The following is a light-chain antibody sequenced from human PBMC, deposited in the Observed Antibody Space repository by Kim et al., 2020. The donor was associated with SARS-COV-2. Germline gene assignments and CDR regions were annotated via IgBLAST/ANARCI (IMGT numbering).Light chain of an antibody. Sequence: APGKQARDTWRGENIGMKSAHWYQQKQGQAPVLIIYYDSDRPSGIHERFSGSNSGNTATLTISRVEAGDEADYHCQVWDSSSDQVVFGGGTQLNVL. J-gene: IGLJ2*01. CDR2: YDS. CDR1: NIGMKS. CDR3: QVWDSSSDQVV. V-gene: IGLV3-21*04.